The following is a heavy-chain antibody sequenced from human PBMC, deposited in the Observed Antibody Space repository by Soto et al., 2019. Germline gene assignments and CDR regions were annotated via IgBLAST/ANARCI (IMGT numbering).Heavy chain of an antibody. V-gene: IGHV4-59*01. J-gene: IGHJ6*02. CDR3: ARTNPYGDPFYYYYGMDV. D-gene: IGHD4-17*01. CDR1: GGSISSYY. CDR2: IYYSGST. Sequence: SETLSLTCTVSGGSISSYYWSWIRQPPGKGLEWIGYIYYSGSTNYNPSLKSRVTISVDTSKNQFSLKLSSVTAADTAVYYCARTNPYGDPFYYYYGMDVWGQGTTVTVSS.